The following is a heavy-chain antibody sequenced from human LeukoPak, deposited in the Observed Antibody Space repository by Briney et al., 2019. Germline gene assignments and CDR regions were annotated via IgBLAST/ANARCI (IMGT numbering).Heavy chain of an antibody. CDR1: GGSISSGGYS. J-gene: IGHJ6*02. V-gene: IGHV4-30-2*01. CDR2: IYHSGST. CDR3: ASQRHYYDSSGYYEDYYYYGMDV. Sequence: SETLSLTCAVSGGSISSGGYSWSWIRQPPGKGLEWIGYIYHSGSTYYNPSLKSRVTISVDRSKNQFSLKLSSVTAADTAVYYCASQRHYYDSSGYYEDYYYYGMDVWGQGTTVIVSS. D-gene: IGHD3-22*01.